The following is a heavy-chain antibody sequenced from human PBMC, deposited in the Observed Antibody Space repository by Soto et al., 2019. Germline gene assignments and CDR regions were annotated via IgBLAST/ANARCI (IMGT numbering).Heavy chain of an antibody. Sequence: EVQLVESGGGLVQPGGSLKVSCAGLGFNFSDSALHWVRQPSGKGLEWIGSIRGRSKKFATSYATSVRGRFSLSRDDSKNTAYLQMNSLRDDDTGVCFCTGRGGDSLQDIWGQGTLVTVSS. J-gene: IGHJ4*02. CDR1: GFNFSDSA. D-gene: IGHD4-17*01. CDR2: IRGRSKKFAT. CDR3: TGRGGDSLQDI. V-gene: IGHV3-73*01.